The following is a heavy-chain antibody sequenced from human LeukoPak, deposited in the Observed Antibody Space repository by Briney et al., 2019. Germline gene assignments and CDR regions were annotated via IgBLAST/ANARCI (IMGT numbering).Heavy chain of an antibody. CDR2: ISASGGST. CDR1: GFTFGNYA. CDR3: AKSSGTYPNWFDP. J-gene: IGHJ5*02. Sequence: GGSLRLSCAASGFTFGNYAMTWVRQAPGKGLEWVSAISASGGSTYYADSVKGRFTISRDNSKNTLYLQMNSLRAEDTAVYYCAKSSGTYPNWFDPWGQGTLVTVSS. V-gene: IGHV3-23*01. D-gene: IGHD1-26*01.